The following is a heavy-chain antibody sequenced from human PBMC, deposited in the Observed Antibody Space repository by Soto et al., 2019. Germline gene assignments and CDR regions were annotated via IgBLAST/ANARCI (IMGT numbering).Heavy chain of an antibody. D-gene: IGHD6-13*01. CDR3: ARHLRLAAWVLDYYYGMDV. CDR2: IDPSDSYT. CDR1: GYSFTSYW. J-gene: IGHJ6*02. V-gene: IGHV5-10-1*01. Sequence: PGESLKISCEGAGYSFTSYWISWVRQMPGKGLEWMGRIDPSDSYTNYSPSFQGHVTISADKSISTAYLQWSSLKASDTPMYYCARHLRLAAWVLDYYYGMDVWGQGTTVTVSS.